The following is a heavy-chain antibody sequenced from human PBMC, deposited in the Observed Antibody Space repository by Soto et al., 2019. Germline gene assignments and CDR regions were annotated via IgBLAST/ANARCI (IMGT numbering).Heavy chain of an antibody. V-gene: IGHV3-21*01. D-gene: IGHD2-15*01. CDR2: ISSSSSYI. CDR3: ARDSSGGSGQSDY. CDR1: GFTFSSHS. Sequence: GGSLRLSCAASGFTFSSHSMNWVRQAPGKGLEWVSSISSSSSYIYYADSVKGRFTISRDNAKNLVYLQMNSLRAEDTAVYYCARDSSGGSGQSDYWGRGTLVTVSS. J-gene: IGHJ4*02.